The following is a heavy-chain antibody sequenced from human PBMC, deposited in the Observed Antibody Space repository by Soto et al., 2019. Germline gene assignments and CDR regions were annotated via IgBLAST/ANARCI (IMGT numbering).Heavy chain of an antibody. CDR3: ARWGTTGGLDV. J-gene: IGHJ4*02. CDR1: GFTFRSYV. D-gene: IGHD3-16*01. CDR2: TSYDGSNN. Sequence: QVQLVESGGGVVQPGTSLRLSCVGSGFTFRSYVIHWVRQAPGKGLEWVALTSYDGSNNFYGDSVKGRFPISRDNSTNTVELQMDSLRLEDTALYYCARWGTTGGLDVWGQGTLVSVSS. V-gene: IGHV3-33*05.